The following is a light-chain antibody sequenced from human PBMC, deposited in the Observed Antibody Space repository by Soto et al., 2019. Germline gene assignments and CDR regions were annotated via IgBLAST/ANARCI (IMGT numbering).Light chain of an antibody. Sequence: DIQMTQSPSSLSASVGDRVTITCRASQSISSYLNWHQQKPGKAPKLLIYAASSLQSGVPSRFSGSGSGTDFTLTISSLQPEEFATYYCQQSYSTPRTVGQGTKVDI. CDR2: AAS. V-gene: IGKV1-39*01. CDR3: QQSYSTPRT. CDR1: QSISSY. J-gene: IGKJ1*01.